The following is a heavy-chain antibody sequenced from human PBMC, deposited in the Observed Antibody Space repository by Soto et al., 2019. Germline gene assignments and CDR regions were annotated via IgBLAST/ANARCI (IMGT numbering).Heavy chain of an antibody. CDR3: AREPVYGDSRGYFDY. CDR1: AGSISSCY. D-gene: IGHD4-17*01. Sequence: PSETMSLTCTVSAGSISSCYWSWSRLPPGKGLEWIGYIYYSGSTNYNPSLKSRVTISVDRSKNQFSLKLSSVTAADTAVYYCAREPVYGDSRGYFDYWGQGTLVTVSS. J-gene: IGHJ4*02. V-gene: IGHV4-59*12. CDR2: IYYSGST.